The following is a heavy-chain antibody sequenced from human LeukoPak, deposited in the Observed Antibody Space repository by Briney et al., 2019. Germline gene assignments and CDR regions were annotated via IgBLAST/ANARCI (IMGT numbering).Heavy chain of an antibody. CDR3: AKDQGSVAAAVSWFDP. J-gene: IGHJ5*02. CDR2: ISGSGGST. Sequence: GGSLRLSCAASGFTFSSYAMSWVRQAPGKGLEWVSAISGSGGSTYYEDSVKGRLTISRDNSKNTLYLQMNSLRAEDTAVYYCAKDQGSVAAAVSWFDPWGQGTLVTVSS. CDR1: GFTFSSYA. V-gene: IGHV3-23*01. D-gene: IGHD6-13*01.